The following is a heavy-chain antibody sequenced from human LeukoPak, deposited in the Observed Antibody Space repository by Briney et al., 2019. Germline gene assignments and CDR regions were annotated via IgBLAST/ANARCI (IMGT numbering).Heavy chain of an antibody. CDR2: ISAGGGST. Sequence: GGSLRLSCAASGFTFSSYAMSWVRQAPGKGLEWVSTISAGGGSTDYADSVKGRFTISRDNSKTTLYLQMNSLRAEDTAVYYCAKDRGHCVNGVCHNYYYMDVSGKGTTVTVSS. V-gene: IGHV3-23*01. D-gene: IGHD2-8*01. CDR1: GFTFSSYA. J-gene: IGHJ6*03. CDR3: AKDRGHCVNGVCHNYYYMDV.